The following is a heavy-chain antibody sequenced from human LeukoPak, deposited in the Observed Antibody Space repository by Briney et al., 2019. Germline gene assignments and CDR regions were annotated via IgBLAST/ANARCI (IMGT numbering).Heavy chain of an antibody. Sequence: GGSLRLSCAASGFTFSSYAMSWVRQAPGKGLEWVSSISADGGNTYYADSVKGRFTISRDNAKNSLYLQMNSLRAEDTAVYYCARDRAPYYYDSSGYAFDYWGQGTPVTVSS. CDR2: ISADGGNT. CDR1: GFTFSSYA. D-gene: IGHD3-22*01. CDR3: ARDRAPYYYDSSGYAFDY. V-gene: IGHV3-21*01. J-gene: IGHJ4*02.